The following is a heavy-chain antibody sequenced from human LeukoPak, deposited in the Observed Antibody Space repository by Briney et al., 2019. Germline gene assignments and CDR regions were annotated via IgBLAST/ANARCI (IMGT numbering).Heavy chain of an antibody. CDR1: GGSLSGAASY. CDR3: ARECSSTSCFCS. V-gene: IGHV4-30-4*08. CDR2: ISYSGST. J-gene: IGHJ4*02. D-gene: IGHD2-2*01. Sequence: SETLSLSCADSGGSLSGAASYWGWIRQPPGKGLESIGYISYSGSTYYNPSLKSRVTIPVDTSKNQFSLKLSSAPAADTAVYYCARECSSTSCFCSWGQGTLVTVSS.